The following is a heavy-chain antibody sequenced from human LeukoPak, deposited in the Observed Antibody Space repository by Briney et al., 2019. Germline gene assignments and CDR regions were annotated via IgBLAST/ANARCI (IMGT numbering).Heavy chain of an antibody. CDR1: GGSFSSYY. CDR3: GRAGYSGSDFSV. D-gene: IGHD5-12*01. Sequence: SETLSLTCTLSGGSFSSYYWSWIRQPPGKGLEWIGYIYYSGSTNYNPSLKSRVTISVDTSKNQLSLKLSSVTAMDTAVYYCGRAGYSGSDFSVWGKGSTVTVSS. J-gene: IGHJ6*04. CDR2: IYYSGST. V-gene: IGHV4-59*01.